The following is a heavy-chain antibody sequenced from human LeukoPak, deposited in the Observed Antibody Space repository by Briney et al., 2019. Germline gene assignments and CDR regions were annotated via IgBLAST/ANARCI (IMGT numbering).Heavy chain of an antibody. J-gene: IGHJ6*03. V-gene: IGHV3-30*02. CDR3: AKIGMDYMDV. CDR2: IRNDGNDK. D-gene: IGHD1-14*01. CDR1: GFTFNKHG. Sequence: PGGSLRLSCAASGFTFNKHGMHWVRQAPGKGLEWFSFIRNDGNDKYYADSVKGRFTISRDNSKNTLYLQMNSLRAEDTAVYYCAKIGMDYMDVWGKGTTVTISS.